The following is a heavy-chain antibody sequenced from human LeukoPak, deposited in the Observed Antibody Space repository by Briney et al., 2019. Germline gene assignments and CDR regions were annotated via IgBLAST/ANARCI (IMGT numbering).Heavy chain of an antibody. CDR1: GGSFSGYS. V-gene: IGHV4-34*01. D-gene: IGHD5-18*01. CDR3: ARDLRGYSPFDY. Sequence: ASETLSLTCAVYGGSFSGYSWSWIRQPPGKGLEWIGEITHSGSANYNPSLKSRVTMSLDTYKNQFSLNLRSVTAADTAVYYCARDLRGYSPFDYWGQGTLVTVSS. CDR2: ITHSGSA. J-gene: IGHJ4*02.